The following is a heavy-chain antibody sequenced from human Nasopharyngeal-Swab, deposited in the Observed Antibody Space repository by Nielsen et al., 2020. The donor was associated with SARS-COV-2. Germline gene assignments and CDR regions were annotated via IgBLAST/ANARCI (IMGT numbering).Heavy chain of an antibody. D-gene: IGHD3-3*01. CDR2: IKQDGSEK. Sequence: GESLKISCAASGFTFSSYWMSWVRQAPGKGLEWVANIKQDGSEKYYVDSVKGRFTISRDNAKNSLYLQMNSLRAEDTAVYYCARDLFITIFVPRYYYGMDAWGQGTTVTVSS. J-gene: IGHJ6*02. V-gene: IGHV3-7*01. CDR1: GFTFSSYW. CDR3: ARDLFITIFVPRYYYGMDA.